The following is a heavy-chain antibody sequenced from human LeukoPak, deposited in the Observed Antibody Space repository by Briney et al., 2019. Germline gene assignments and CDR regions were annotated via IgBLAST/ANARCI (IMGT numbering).Heavy chain of an antibody. J-gene: IGHJ4*02. CDR1: GFTFSSYA. V-gene: IGHV3-23*01. Sequence: GGSLRLSCAASGFTFSSYAMSWVRQAPGKGLEWVSAISGSGGSTYYADSVKGRFTISRDNSKNTLYLQMNSLRAEDTAVYYCANSPPLISGSYYFYYWGQGTLVTVSS. CDR2: ISGSGGST. D-gene: IGHD1-26*01. CDR3: ANSPPLISGSYYFYY.